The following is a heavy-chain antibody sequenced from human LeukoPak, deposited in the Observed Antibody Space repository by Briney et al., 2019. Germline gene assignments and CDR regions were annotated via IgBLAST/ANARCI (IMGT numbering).Heavy chain of an antibody. V-gene: IGHV3-30*18. CDR2: ISYDGSNK. CDR1: GFTFSSYG. D-gene: IGHD1-7*01. CDR3: AKDLGITGTRNDY. J-gene: IGHJ4*02. Sequence: GGSLRLSCAASGFTFSSYGMHWVRQAPGKGLEGVAVISYDGSNKYYADSVKGRFTISRDNSKNTLYLQMNSLRAEDTAVYYCAKDLGITGTRNDYWGQGTLVTVSS.